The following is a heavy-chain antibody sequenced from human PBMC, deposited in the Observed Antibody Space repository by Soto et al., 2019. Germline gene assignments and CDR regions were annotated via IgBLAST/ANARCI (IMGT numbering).Heavy chain of an antibody. V-gene: IGHV3-15*01. D-gene: IGHD2-21*02. CDR1: RVTFSNAW. CDR3: STDVDDSGCYYCMDV. Sequence: LRLSCAASRVTFSNAWMSAVRQARGEGVEWSGSNKSKTDGWTKDYTARLNGRFNSSRNESNHTMYLQMNSLKAVDTAVYYCSTDVDDSGCYYCMDVWGQGTTVTVSS. J-gene: IGHJ6*02. CDR2: NKSKTDGWTK.